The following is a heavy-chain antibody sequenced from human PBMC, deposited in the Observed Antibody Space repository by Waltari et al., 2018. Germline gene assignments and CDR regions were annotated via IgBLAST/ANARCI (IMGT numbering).Heavy chain of an antibody. CDR2: IYTSGST. Sequence: QVQLQESGPGLVKPSETLSLTCTVSGGSISRYYWIWIRQPAGTGLEWIGRIYTSGSTNYNPSLKSRVTMSVDTSKNQFSLKLSSVTAADTAVYYCARDKNIVVVPAASTRYYYYYMDVWGKGTTVTISS. V-gene: IGHV4-4*07. CDR3: ARDKNIVVVPAASTRYYYYYMDV. D-gene: IGHD2-2*01. J-gene: IGHJ6*03. CDR1: GGSISRYY.